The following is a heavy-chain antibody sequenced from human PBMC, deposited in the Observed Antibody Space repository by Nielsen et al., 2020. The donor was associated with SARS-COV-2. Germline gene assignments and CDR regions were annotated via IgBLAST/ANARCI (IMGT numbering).Heavy chain of an antibody. CDR2: IDPSDSYT. CDR1: GYSFTSYW. D-gene: IGHD3-22*01. J-gene: IGHJ4*02. V-gene: IGHV5-10-1*01. Sequence: GESLKISCKGSGYSFTSYWISWVRQMPGKGLGWMGRIDPSDSYTNYSPSFQGHVTISADKSISTAYLQWSSLKASDTAMYYCARALYYYDSPFDYWGQGTLVTVSS. CDR3: ARALYYYDSPFDY.